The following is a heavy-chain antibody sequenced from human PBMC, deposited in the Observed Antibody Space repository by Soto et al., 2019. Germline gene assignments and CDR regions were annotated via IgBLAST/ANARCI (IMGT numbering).Heavy chain of an antibody. V-gene: IGHV3-66*01. CDR2: IYSVDSGGST. Sequence: EVQLVESGGGLVQPGGSLRLSCAAYGFTVSTNHMSWVRQAPGKGLEWVSVIYSVDSGGSTYLADSVKGRFTISRDNSKYTLYLQMNSLRVEDTAVYYCASRLDSTYWRMAVWGRGIMVTVS. J-gene: IGHJ6*03. CDR3: ASRLDSTYWRMAV. CDR1: GFTVSTNH. D-gene: IGHD4-4*01.